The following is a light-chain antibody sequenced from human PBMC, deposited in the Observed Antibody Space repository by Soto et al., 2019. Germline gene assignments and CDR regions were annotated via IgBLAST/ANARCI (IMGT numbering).Light chain of an antibody. CDR2: DAS. CDR3: QRRSNWLT. V-gene: IGKV3-11*01. CDR1: QSVSNY. Sequence: IVLTQSPATLSLSPGDRATLSCRASQSVSNYLAWYQQKPGQAPRLLIYDASNRATGIPARFSGRGSGADFTLTISSLEPEDFAVYYCQRRSNWLTFGGGTKVDIK. J-gene: IGKJ4*01.